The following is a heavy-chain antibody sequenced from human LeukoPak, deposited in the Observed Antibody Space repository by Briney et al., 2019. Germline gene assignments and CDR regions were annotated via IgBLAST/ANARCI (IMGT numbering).Heavy chain of an antibody. CDR2: ISRTSSTI. V-gene: IGHV3-48*04. D-gene: IGHD5-18*01. J-gene: IGHJ4*02. CDR1: GFTFSSYS. CDR3: ARDGYSYGMVFDY. Sequence: PGGSLRLSCASSGFTFSSYSMNWVRQAPGKGLEWISFISRTSSTIYYADSVKGRFTISRDNAKNSLYLQMNSLRAEDTAVYYCARDGYSYGMVFDYWGQGTLVTVSS.